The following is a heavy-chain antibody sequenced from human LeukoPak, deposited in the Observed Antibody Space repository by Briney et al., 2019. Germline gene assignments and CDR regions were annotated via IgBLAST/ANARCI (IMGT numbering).Heavy chain of an antibody. J-gene: IGHJ1*01. CDR3: AKDPEYFHH. V-gene: IGHV4-59*01. CDR2: IYYGGST. Sequence: SETLSLTCTVSGGSISSSYWSWIRQPPGRGLEWIGYIYYGGSTNYNPSLKSRVTISVDTSKNQFSLKLSSVTAADTAVYYFAKDPEYFHHWGQGTLVTVSS. CDR1: GGSISSSY.